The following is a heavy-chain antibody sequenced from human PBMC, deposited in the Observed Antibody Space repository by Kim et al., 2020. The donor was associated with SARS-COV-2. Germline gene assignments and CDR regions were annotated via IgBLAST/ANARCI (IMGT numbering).Heavy chain of an antibody. CDR3: ARCIGYCTGGVCYRGTRDYYYYMDV. CDR2: IYSGGST. V-gene: IGHV3-53*01. D-gene: IGHD2-8*02. Sequence: GGSLRLSCAASGFTVSSNYMSWVRQAPGKGLEWVSVIYSGGSTYYADSVKGRFTISRDNSKNTLYLQMNSLRAEDTAVYYCARCIGYCTGGVCYRGTRDYYYYMDVWGKGTTVTVSS. J-gene: IGHJ6*03. CDR1: GFTVSSNY.